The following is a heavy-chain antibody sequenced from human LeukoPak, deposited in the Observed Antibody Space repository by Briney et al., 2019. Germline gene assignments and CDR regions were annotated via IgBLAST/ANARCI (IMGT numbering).Heavy chain of an antibody. CDR3: AREAYYYGSGAAYYFDY. CDR2: ISYDGSNK. V-gene: IGHV3-30-3*01. J-gene: IGHJ4*02. D-gene: IGHD3-10*01. CDR1: GFTFSSYS. Sequence: GGSLRLSCAASGFTFSSYSMHWVRQAPGKGLEWVTIISYDGSNKYYADSVKGRYTISRDNSKNTLYLQMNSLRAEDTAVYYCAREAYYYGSGAAYYFDYWGQGTLVTVSS.